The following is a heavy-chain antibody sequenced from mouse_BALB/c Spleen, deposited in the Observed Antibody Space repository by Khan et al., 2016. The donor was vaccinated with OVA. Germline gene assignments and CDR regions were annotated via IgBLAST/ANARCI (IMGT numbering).Heavy chain of an antibody. V-gene: IGHV3-2*02. CDR2: ISYSGST. Sequence: EVQLQESGPGLVKPSQSLSLTCTVTGYSITSDYAWNWIRQFPGNKLEWMGYISYSGSTSYNPSLKSRISITRATSKNQFFLQLNSVTTEDTATYYCARAAAGGPWFAYWGQGTLVTVSA. J-gene: IGHJ3*01. CDR1: GYSITSDYA. CDR3: ARAAAGGPWFAY.